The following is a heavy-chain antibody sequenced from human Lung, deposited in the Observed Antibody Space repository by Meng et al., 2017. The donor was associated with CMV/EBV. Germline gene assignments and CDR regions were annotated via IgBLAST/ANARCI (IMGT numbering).Heavy chain of an antibody. V-gene: IGHV3-23*01. CDR1: GFTFSAFA. Sequence: GEXXTISCAASGFTFSAFAMSWVRQAPGKGLEWFSSVSGSGDTRYYADSVKGRFTMSRDNSKKTLYLEMNSLRAEDTALYYCAKDRKIVTTNFDSWGQGTAVTVSS. J-gene: IGHJ4*02. CDR3: AKDRKIVTTNFDS. CDR2: VSGSGDTR. D-gene: IGHD5-12*01.